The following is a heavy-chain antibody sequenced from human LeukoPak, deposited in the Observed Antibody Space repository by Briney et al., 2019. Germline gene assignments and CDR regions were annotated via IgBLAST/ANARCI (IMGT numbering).Heavy chain of an antibody. CDR2: ISGSGGST. CDR1: GFTFNNYA. D-gene: IGHD3-22*01. Sequence: GGSLRLSCAASGFTFNNYAMSWVRQAPGKGLEWVSAISGSGGSTYYADSVKGRFTISRDNSKNTLYLQMNSLRAEDTAVYYCAKGDLDYYDSSGYFPIFDYWGQGTLVTVSS. J-gene: IGHJ4*02. V-gene: IGHV3-23*01. CDR3: AKGDLDYYDSSGYFPIFDY.